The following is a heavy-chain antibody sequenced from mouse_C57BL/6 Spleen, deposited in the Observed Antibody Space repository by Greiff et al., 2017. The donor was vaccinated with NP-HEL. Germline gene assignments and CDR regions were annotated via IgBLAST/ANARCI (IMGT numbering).Heavy chain of an antibody. D-gene: IGHD1-1*01. CDR1: GFTFSSYA. CDR2: ISDGGSYT. Sequence: EVKLVESGGGLVKPGGSLKLSCAASGFTFSSYAMSWVRQTPEKRLEWVATISDGGSYTYYPDNVKGRFTISRDNAKNNLYLQMSHLKSEDTAMYYCARDYHGRSSHVWGKGTTATVSA. J-gene: IGHJ1*03. CDR3: ARDYHGRSSHV. V-gene: IGHV5-4*03.